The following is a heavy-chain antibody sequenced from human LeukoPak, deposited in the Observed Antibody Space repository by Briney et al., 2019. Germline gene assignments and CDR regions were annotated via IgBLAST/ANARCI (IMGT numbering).Heavy chain of an antibody. CDR2: ISAYNGNT. CDR3: ARGDDCSGGSCFPGFDP. J-gene: IGHJ5*02. D-gene: IGHD2-15*01. Sequence: GASVKVSCKASGYTFTSYGISWVRQAPGQGLEWMGWISAYNGNTNYAQKLQGRVTMTTDTSTSTAYMELRSLRSDDTAVYYWARGDDCSGGSCFPGFDPWGQGTLVTVSS. V-gene: IGHV1-18*01. CDR1: GYTFTSYG.